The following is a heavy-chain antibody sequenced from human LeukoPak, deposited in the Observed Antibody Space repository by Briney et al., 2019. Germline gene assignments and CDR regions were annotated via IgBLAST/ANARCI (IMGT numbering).Heavy chain of an antibody. CDR2: NRWYSGRI. CDR3: AKGPVGLISRSLDY. J-gene: IGHJ4*02. V-gene: IGHV3-9*01. CDR1: VLPLEEYA. D-gene: IGHD1-26*01. Sequence: GGSLTLLCGPSVLPLEEYAMQGVREAPGEGLGGVSGNRWYSGRILYAVSVKGRFTISRYNAKNSLYLQMNSLRAEDTASYYCAKGPVGLISRSLDYWGQGTLVTVSS.